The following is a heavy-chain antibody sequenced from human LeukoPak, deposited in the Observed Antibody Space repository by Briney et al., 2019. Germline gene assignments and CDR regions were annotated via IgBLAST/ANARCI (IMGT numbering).Heavy chain of an antibody. CDR1: GYALSQSS. CDR2: FDPEDDER. V-gene: IGHV1-24*01. Sequence: RASVRVSCKVSGYALSQSSMHWVRQAPRKGLEWMGGFDPEDDERVYAQMLQGRVTMTEDTSTDTAYMELSSLRSEDTAVYFRATGRPGSLLDYWGQGTVVTVSS. J-gene: IGHJ4*02. D-gene: IGHD1-1*01. CDR3: ATGRPGSLLDY.